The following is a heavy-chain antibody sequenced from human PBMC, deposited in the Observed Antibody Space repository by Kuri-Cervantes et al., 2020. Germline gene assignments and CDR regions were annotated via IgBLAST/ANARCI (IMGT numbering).Heavy chain of an antibody. Sequence: GGSLRLSCAATGFTFSTYAMHWVRQAPGKGLEWVAVISYDGSNKYYADSVKGRFTISRDNSKNTLYLQMNSLRAEDTAVYYCAKGAKDTAMIWGWGQGTLVTVSS. CDR3: AKGAKDTAMIWG. D-gene: IGHD5-18*01. J-gene: IGHJ4*02. V-gene: IGHV3-30-3*01. CDR1: GFTFSTYA. CDR2: ISYDGSNK.